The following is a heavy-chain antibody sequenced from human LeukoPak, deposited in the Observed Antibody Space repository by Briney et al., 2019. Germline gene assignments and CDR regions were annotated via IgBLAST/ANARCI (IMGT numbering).Heavy chain of an antibody. V-gene: IGHV3-21*01. Sequence: PGGSLRLSCAASGFTFSSYWMHWVRQAPGKGLEWVSSISSSSSYIYYADSVKGRFTISRDNAKNSLYLQMNSLRAEDTAVYYCARDHHSSSWYGINIDYWGQGTLVTVSS. D-gene: IGHD6-13*01. J-gene: IGHJ4*02. CDR2: ISSSSSYI. CDR3: ARDHHSSSWYGINIDY. CDR1: GFTFSSYW.